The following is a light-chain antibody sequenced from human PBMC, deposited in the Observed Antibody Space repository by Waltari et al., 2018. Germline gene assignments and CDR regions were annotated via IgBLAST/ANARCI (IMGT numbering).Light chain of an antibody. J-gene: IGLJ3*02. CDR1: ASNIGNNF. V-gene: IGLV1-51*01. CDR3: GTWDNSLSGWV. Sequence: QSVLTQPPSESAAPGQKVTISCSGAASNIGNNFVSWYQQFPGASPKLLIFGTNQRTSGIPDRFSGSKSGTSATLGITGLQTGDEADYYCGTWDNSLSGWVFGTGTKLTVL. CDR2: GTN.